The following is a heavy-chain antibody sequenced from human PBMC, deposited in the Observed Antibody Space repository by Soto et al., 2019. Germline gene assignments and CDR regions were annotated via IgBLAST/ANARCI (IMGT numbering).Heavy chain of an antibody. CDR2: IWYDGSNK. J-gene: IGHJ4*02. CDR3: ARDKRDLRFLEWSYYFDY. D-gene: IGHD3-3*01. CDR1: GFTFSNYG. V-gene: IGHV3-33*01. Sequence: GGSLRLSCAASGFTFSNYGMHWVRQAPGKGLEWVAVIWYDGSNKYYADSVKGRFTISRDNSKNTLYLQMNSLRAEDTAVYYCARDKRDLRFLEWSYYFDYCGQGTLVTSPQ.